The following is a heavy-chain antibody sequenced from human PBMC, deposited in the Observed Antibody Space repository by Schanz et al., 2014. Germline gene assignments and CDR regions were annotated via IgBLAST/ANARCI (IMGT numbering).Heavy chain of an antibody. CDR2: INGDGSNT. J-gene: IGHJ4*02. Sequence: EVQLVESGGGLVQPGGSLRLSCGSSGFTFSPYWMHWVRQAPGKGLVWVSRINGDGSNTNYADSVKGRFTISRDNAKRYLFLQMNSLRVEDTAVYLCVRQTGSPNDWGQGTLVTVSS. CDR3: VRQTGSPND. D-gene: IGHD6-13*01. CDR1: GFTFSPYW. V-gene: IGHV3-74*01.